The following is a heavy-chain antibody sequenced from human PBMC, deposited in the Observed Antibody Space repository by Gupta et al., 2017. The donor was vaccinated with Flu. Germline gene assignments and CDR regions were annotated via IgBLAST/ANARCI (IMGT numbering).Heavy chain of an antibody. Sequence: QVQLQQWGAGLLKPSETLSLTCAVYGGSFSGYYWSWIRQPPGKGLEWMGEINHSGSTNYNPARKRRVTISVDTSKNQCALKLSSVTAAETAVYYCARTRAVAGTKGLDFDDGGQGTLVTVSS. CDR2: INHSGST. CDR1: GGSFSGYY. D-gene: IGHD6-19*01. V-gene: IGHV4-34*01. CDR3: ARTRAVAGTKGLDFDD. J-gene: IGHJ4*02.